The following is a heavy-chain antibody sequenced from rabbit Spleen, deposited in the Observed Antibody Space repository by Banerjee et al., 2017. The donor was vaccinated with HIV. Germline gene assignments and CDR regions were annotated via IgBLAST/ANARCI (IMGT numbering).Heavy chain of an antibody. CDR2: INSGSSGTT. J-gene: IGHJ6*01. CDR3: ARDTGSSFSSYGMDL. CDR1: GFSFSSNW. V-gene: IGHV1S45*01. Sequence: LEESGGGLVKPGGTLTLTCTVSGFSFSSNWIFWVRQAPGKGLEWIGCINSGSSGTTFSASWAKGRFTISRSSSTTVTLQMTSLTVADTATYFCARDTGSSFSSYGMDLWGPGTLVPVS. D-gene: IGHD8-1*01.